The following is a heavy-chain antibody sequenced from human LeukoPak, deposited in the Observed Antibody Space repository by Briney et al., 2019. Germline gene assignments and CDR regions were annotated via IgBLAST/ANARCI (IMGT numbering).Heavy chain of an antibody. Sequence: GGSLRLSCAASGFTFSNYGMSWVRQAPGKGLEWVSAISGSGGSTYYADSVKGRFTISRDNSKNTLYLQMNSLRAEDTAVYYCARARSIVVVITTVDYWGQGTLVTVSS. CDR1: GFTFSNYG. CDR2: ISGSGGST. CDR3: ARARSIVVVITTVDY. V-gene: IGHV3-23*01. D-gene: IGHD3-22*01. J-gene: IGHJ4*02.